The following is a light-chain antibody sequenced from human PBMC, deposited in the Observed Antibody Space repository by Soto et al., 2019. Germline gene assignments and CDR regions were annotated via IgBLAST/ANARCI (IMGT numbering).Light chain of an antibody. V-gene: IGKV3-20*01. CDR1: QSISSNY. CDR2: GAS. Sequence: NVLTQSPGTLSLSPGEGATLSCRASQSISSNYLAWYQQKPGQAPRLLIYGASSRATDIPDRFRGSGSGRDFVLNISSLQSEDFAVYYCQQYNNWPPITFGQGTRLAIK. J-gene: IGKJ5*01. CDR3: QQYNNWPPIT.